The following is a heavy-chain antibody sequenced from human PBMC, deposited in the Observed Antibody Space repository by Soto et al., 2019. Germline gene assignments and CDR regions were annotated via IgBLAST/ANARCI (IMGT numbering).Heavy chain of an antibody. CDR2: IYYSGST. CDR3: ARRVNTVTTARRAFDI. D-gene: IGHD4-17*01. Sequence: QVQLQESGPGLVKPSETLSLTCTVSGGSISSYYWSWIRQPPGKGLEWIGYIYYSGSTNYNPSLKSRVTISVDTSKNQFSLKLSSVTAADTAVYYCARRVNTVTTARRAFDIWGQGTMVTVSS. J-gene: IGHJ3*02. CDR1: GGSISSYY. V-gene: IGHV4-59*08.